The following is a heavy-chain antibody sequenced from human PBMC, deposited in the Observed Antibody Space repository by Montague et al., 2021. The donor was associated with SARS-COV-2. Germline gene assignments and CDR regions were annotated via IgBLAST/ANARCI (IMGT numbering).Heavy chain of an antibody. J-gene: IGHJ4*02. V-gene: IGHV4-59*01. Sequence: SETLSLTCTASGDSMNNYYWSWIRQPAGKGLEWIGYINYSGSTHXNPSRRSRVTLSKDTSKNQFSLRLTSVTAADTAMYFCARAPIYRSSWYAYFDYWGQGTLVTVSS. CDR3: ARAPIYRSSWYAYFDY. D-gene: IGHD6-13*01. CDR1: GDSMNNYY. CDR2: INYSGST.